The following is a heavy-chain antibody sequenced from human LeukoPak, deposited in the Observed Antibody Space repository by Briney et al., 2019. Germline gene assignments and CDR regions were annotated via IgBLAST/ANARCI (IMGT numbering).Heavy chain of an antibody. V-gene: IGHV4-39*01. CDR1: GVSISSSNSY. Sequence: SETLSLTCTVSGVSISSSNSYWGWIRQPPGKGLEWIGSIYYSGNTYYNASLKSQVSISIDTSKNQFSLKLSSVTAADTAVYYCAKSLYGSGSYYNWFDPWGQGTLVTVSS. D-gene: IGHD3-10*01. CDR3: AKSLYGSGSYYNWFDP. CDR2: IYYSGNT. J-gene: IGHJ5*02.